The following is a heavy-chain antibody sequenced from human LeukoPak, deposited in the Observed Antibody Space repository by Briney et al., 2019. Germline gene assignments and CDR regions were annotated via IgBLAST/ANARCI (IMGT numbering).Heavy chain of an antibody. CDR1: GFTFSSYS. V-gene: IGHV3-21*01. D-gene: IGHD3-10*01. J-gene: IGHJ4*02. Sequence: GGSLRLSCAASGFTFSSYSMNWVRQAPGKGLEWVSSISSSSSYIYYADSVKGRFTISRDNAKNSLYLQMNSLRAEDTAVYYCARDISRSGGIDYWGQGTLVTVSS. CDR3: ARDISRSGGIDY. CDR2: ISSSSSYI.